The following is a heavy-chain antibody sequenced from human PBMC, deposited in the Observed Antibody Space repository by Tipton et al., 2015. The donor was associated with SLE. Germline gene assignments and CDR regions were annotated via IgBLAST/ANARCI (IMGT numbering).Heavy chain of an antibody. J-gene: IGHJ3*02. V-gene: IGHV4-59*12. Sequence: TLSLTCTVSGGSISSYYWSWIRQPPGKGLEWIGYIYYSGSTNYNPSLKSRVTISVDTSKNQFSLKLSSVTAADTAVYYCARPMTTVIGDAFDIWGQGTMVTVSS. CDR2: IYYSGST. D-gene: IGHD4-17*01. CDR1: GGSISSYY. CDR3: ARPMTTVIGDAFDI.